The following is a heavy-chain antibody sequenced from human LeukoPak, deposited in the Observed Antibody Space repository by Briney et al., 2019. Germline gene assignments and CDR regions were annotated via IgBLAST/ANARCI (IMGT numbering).Heavy chain of an antibody. CDR2: ISGSGGST. CDR3: AKDRTSMIVGGPDAFDI. J-gene: IGHJ3*02. D-gene: IGHD3-22*01. V-gene: IGHV3-23*01. Sequence: QPGGSLRLSCAASGFTFSSYAKSWVRQAPGKGLEWVSAISGSGGSTYYADSVKGRFTISRDNSKNTLYLQMNSLRAEDTAVYYCAKDRTSMIVGGPDAFDIWGQGTMVPVSS. CDR1: GFTFSSYA.